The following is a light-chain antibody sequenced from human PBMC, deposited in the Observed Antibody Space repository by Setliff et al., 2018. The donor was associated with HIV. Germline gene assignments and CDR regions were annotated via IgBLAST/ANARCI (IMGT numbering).Light chain of an antibody. CDR3: RSYTSTSTSLI. Sequence: SVLTQPPSVSGSPGQSVTISCTGTSSDVGSYNRVSWYQQSPGTAPKLMIYEVTNRPSGVPDRFSGSKSGNTASLTISGLQAEDEADYYCRSYTSTSTSLIFGGGTQLTVL. J-gene: IGLJ2*01. CDR2: EVT. V-gene: IGLV2-18*02. CDR1: SSDVGSYNR.